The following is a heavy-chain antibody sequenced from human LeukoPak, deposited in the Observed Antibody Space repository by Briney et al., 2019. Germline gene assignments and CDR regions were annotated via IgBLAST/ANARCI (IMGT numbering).Heavy chain of an antibody. V-gene: IGHV4-34*01. CDR3: ARGLRPYYSLGPGEY. D-gene: IGHD3-10*01. CDR1: GGSFSGDY. J-gene: IGHJ4*02. CDR2: INHSGNT. Sequence: SETLSLTCAVYGGSFSGDYWSWIRQPPGKGLEWIGEINHSGNTNYNPSLESRVTMSVDTSKNQFSLKLSSVTAADTAVYYCARGLRPYYSLGPGEYWGQGTLVTVSS.